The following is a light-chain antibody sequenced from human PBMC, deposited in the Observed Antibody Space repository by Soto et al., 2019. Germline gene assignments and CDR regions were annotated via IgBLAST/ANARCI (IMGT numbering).Light chain of an antibody. CDR3: HKYGNPPFT. Sequence: EIVLTQSPGTLSLSPGERATLSCRASQSVSSKYLAWYQQKPGQAPSVLIYGTSIRASGVPDRFSGGGAGTDFPLTITRLEDEDVALYYCHKYGNPPFTFGPGTKVDFK. CDR1: QSVSSKY. J-gene: IGKJ3*01. V-gene: IGKV3-20*01. CDR2: GTS.